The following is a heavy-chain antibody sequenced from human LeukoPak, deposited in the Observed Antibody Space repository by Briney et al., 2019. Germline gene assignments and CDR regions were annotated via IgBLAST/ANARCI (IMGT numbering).Heavy chain of an antibody. Sequence: GGSLRLSCAASGFTFDDYGMSWVRQAPGKGLEWVSYTSSSSSTIYYADSVKSRFTISRDNAKNSLYLQMNSLRAEDTAVYYCARLRYYGMDVWGQGTTVTVSS. V-gene: IGHV3-48*04. J-gene: IGHJ6*02. CDR2: TSSSSSTI. CDR1: GFTFDDYG. CDR3: ARLRYYGMDV.